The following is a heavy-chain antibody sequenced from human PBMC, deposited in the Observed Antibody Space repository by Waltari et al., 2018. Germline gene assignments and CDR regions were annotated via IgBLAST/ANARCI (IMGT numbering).Heavy chain of an antibody. CDR1: GFSFISYA. V-gene: IGHV3-23*01. D-gene: IGHD6-13*01. Sequence: EVQLLESGGGLVQPGGSLRLSCVASGFSFISYAMTWVRQAPGKGLEWVSSISGPALTTFYADSVKGRFSVSRDNSKNTLYLQINGLRADDTAVYYCAKAGGIAAAEFQFDFWGRGTLVTVSS. CDR3: AKAGGIAAAEFQFDF. J-gene: IGHJ4*02. CDR2: ISGPALTT.